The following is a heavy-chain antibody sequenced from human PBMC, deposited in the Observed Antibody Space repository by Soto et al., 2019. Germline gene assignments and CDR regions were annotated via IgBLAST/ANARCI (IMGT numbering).Heavy chain of an antibody. Sequence: VQVVESGGGLIQPGGSLRLSCEVSGFSVTANYMSWVRQAPGKGLEWVSVIFSGGGTDYVDSVKGRVTISRDISKNTLYIQMNSMRAEDTALYYCHGYGYWGQGTLVAVSS. D-gene: IGHD5-12*01. CDR1: GFSVTANY. V-gene: IGHV3-53*01. CDR2: IFSGGGT. CDR3: HGYGY. J-gene: IGHJ4*02.